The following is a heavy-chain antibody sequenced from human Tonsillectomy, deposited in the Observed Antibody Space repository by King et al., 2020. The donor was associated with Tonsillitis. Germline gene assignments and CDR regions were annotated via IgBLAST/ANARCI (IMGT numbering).Heavy chain of an antibody. CDR2: ISESGGSI. V-gene: IGHV3-23*04. D-gene: IGHD2-2*02. CDR1: GFTFSGYT. J-gene: IGHJ4*02. Sequence: EVQLVESGGGLVQPGGSLRLSCAASGFTFSGYTMHWVRQAPGKGLEWVSVISESGGSIYYAYSVKGRFTISRDNSKNTLYLQMDSLRAEDTAVYYCANIHSPLCYTSSDPRYWGQGTLVTVSS. CDR3: ANIHSPLCYTSSDPRY.